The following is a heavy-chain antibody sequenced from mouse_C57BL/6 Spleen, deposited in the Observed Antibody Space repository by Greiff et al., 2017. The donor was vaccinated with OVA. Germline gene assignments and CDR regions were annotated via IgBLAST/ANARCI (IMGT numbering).Heavy chain of an antibody. CDR2: IYPGSGST. V-gene: IGHV1-55*01. D-gene: IGHD2-10*01. Sequence: QVQLQQPGAELVKPGASVKMSCKASGYTFTSYWITWVKQRPGQGLEWIGDIYPGSGSTNYNEKFKSKATLTVDTSSSTAYMQLSSLTSEDSAVYYCARSGGRPYSGNYEFAYWGQGTLVTVSA. CDR3: ARSGGRPYSGNYEFAY. J-gene: IGHJ3*01. CDR1: GYTFTSYW.